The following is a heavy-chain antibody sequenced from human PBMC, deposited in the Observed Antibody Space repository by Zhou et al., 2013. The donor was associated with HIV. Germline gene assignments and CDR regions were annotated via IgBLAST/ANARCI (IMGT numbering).Heavy chain of an antibody. Sequence: VQLQESGPGLVKPSETLSLTCTVSGGSISSYYWSWIRQPPGKGLEWIGYIYTSGSTNYNPSLTSRITISVDTSKNQFSLRLSSVTAADTAVYYCARDLIGGSDYWGQGNPGHRLL. J-gene: IGHJ4*02. CDR1: GGSISSYY. V-gene: IGHV4-4*09. D-gene: IGHD2-15*01. CDR3: ARDLIGGSDY. CDR2: IYTSGST.